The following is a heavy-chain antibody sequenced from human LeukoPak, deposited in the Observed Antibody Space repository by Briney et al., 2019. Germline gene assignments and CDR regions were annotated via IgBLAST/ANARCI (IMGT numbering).Heavy chain of an antibody. Sequence: SETLSLTCTVSGGSISSSSYYWGWIHQHPGKGLEWIGYIYYSGSTYYNPSLKSRVTISVDTSKNQFSLKLSSVTAADTAVYYCASTPGYYYDSSGYYSQYFQHWGQGTLVTVSS. D-gene: IGHD3-22*01. J-gene: IGHJ1*01. V-gene: IGHV4-31*03. CDR1: GGSISSSSYY. CDR2: IYYSGST. CDR3: ASTPGYYYDSSGYYSQYFQH.